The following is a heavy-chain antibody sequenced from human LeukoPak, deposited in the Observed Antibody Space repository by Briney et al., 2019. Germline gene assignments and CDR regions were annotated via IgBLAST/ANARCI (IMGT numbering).Heavy chain of an antibody. D-gene: IGHD2-2*02. CDR1: GFTFSSYW. J-gene: IGHJ6*03. CDR3: ARSRGAYCSSTSCYNGMDV. CDR2: ISYDGSNK. V-gene: IGHV3-30-3*01. Sequence: GGSLRLSFAASGFTFSSYWMSWVRQAPGKGLEWVAVISYDGSNKYYADSVKGRFTISRDNSKNTLYLQMNSLRAEDTAVYYCARSRGAYCSSTSCYNGMDVWGKGTTVTVS.